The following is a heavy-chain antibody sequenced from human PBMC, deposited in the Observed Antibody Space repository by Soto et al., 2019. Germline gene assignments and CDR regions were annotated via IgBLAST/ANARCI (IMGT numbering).Heavy chain of an antibody. D-gene: IGHD2-21*02. V-gene: IGHV4-4*07. J-gene: IGHJ4*02. CDR3: ARGVTPPGAPTWYYFDS. CDR2: VSLSGTT. Sequence: PSETLSLTCTVSGASITGTSYWSWIRQPAGKGLEWIGRVSLSGTTNYNPSLRSRVTMSADVSKNQFSLRLTSVTAADTALYYCARGVTPPGAPTWYYFDSWGQGTLVTVSS. CDR1: GASITGTSY.